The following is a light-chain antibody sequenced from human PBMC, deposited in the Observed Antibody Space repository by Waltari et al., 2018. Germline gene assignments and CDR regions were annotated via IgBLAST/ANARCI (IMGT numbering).Light chain of an antibody. V-gene: IGKV3-11*01. J-gene: IGKJ4*01. CDR3: QQRSNWPALT. CDR1: PSVSSY. CDR2: DAS. Sequence: EIVLTQSLATLSLSPGARATLSCRASPSVSSYLAWYQQKPGQAPRLLIYDASNRATGIPARFSGSGSGTDFTLTISSLEPEDFAVYYCQQRSNWPALTFGGGTKVEIK.